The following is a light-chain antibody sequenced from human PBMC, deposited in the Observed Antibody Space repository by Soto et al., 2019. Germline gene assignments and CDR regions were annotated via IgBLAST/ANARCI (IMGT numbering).Light chain of an antibody. V-gene: IGLV1-44*01. CDR1: SSNIGRNS. J-gene: IGLJ3*02. Sequence: QSVLTQPPSASGTPGQTVIISCSGSSSNIGRNSVNWYQQLPGTAPKLLIYSSNQRPSGVPDRFSGSKSGTSASLAISGLQSEDEAEYYCAAWDGSLNGPVFGGGTKLTVL. CDR2: SSN. CDR3: AAWDGSLNGPV.